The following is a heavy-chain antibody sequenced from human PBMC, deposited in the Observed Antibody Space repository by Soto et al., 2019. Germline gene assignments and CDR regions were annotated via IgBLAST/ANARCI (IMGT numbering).Heavy chain of an antibody. J-gene: IGHJ5*02. CDR3: ARDKGYSGDPFDP. CDR1: GYTFTGYY. D-gene: IGHD1-26*01. CDR2: INPNSGGT. Sequence: ASVKVSCKASGYTFTGYYMHWVRQAPGQGLEWMGWINPNSGGTNYAQKFQGRVTMTRDTSISTAYMELSRLRSDDTAVYYCARDKGYSGDPFDPWGQGTLVSVS. V-gene: IGHV1-2*02.